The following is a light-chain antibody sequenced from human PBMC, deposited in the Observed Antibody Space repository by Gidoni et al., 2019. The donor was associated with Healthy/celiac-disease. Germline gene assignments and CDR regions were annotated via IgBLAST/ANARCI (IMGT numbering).Light chain of an antibody. Sequence: EIVMTQSPATRSVSPGERATLSCRASQSVSSNLAWYQQKPGQAPRLLIYGASTCATGIPARFSGSGSGTAFTLTISSLQSEDFAVYYCQQYNNWRTFGQXTKVEIK. CDR1: QSVSSN. J-gene: IGKJ1*01. V-gene: IGKV3-15*01. CDR2: GAS. CDR3: QQYNNWRT.